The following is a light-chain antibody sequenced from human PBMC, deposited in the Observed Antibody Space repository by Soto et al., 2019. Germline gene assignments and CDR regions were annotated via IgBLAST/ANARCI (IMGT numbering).Light chain of an antibody. CDR1: SSDVGGYHY. J-gene: IGLJ2*01. CDR2: EVS. CDR3: SSYAGSNYVV. Sequence: QSALTQPPSASGSPGQSVTISCTGTSSDVGGYHYVSWYQQHPGKAPKLMIYEVSKRPSGVPDRISGSKSGNTASLTVSGLQAEDEADYYCSSYAGSNYVVFGGGTKLTV. V-gene: IGLV2-8*01.